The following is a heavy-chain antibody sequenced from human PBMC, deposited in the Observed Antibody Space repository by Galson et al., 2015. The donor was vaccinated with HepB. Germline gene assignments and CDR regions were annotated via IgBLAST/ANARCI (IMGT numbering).Heavy chain of an antibody. Sequence: SLRLSCAASGFTFSSYGMHWVRQAPGKGLEWVASIRYDGSNKYYADSVKGRFTISRDNSKNTLYLQMNSLRAEDTAVYYCAKSEVVVETYYYDSSGPGWFDPWGQGTLVTVSS. CDR2: IRYDGSNK. V-gene: IGHV3-30*02. CDR3: AKSEVVVETYYYDSSGPGWFDP. J-gene: IGHJ5*02. CDR1: GFTFSSYG. D-gene: IGHD3-22*01.